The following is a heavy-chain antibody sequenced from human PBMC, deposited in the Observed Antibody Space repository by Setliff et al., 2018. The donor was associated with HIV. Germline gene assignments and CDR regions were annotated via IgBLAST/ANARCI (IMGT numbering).Heavy chain of an antibody. D-gene: IGHD6-13*01. CDR2: IWYDGSNK. CDR1: GFTFSTYG. V-gene: IGHV3-33*06. CDR3: AKGPGYSSSWYYFNY. Sequence: PGGSLRLSCAASGFTFSTYGMYWVRQAPGKGLEWVAVIWYDGSNKYYADSVKGRFTISRDNSKNTLYLQMNSLRAEDTAVYYCAKGPGYSSSWYYFNYWGQGTLVTVSS. J-gene: IGHJ4*02.